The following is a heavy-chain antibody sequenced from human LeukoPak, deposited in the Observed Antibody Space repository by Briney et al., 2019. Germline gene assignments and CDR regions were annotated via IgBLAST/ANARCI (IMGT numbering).Heavy chain of an antibody. J-gene: IGHJ4*02. D-gene: IGHD5-24*01. CDR3: ARHRDGYNHTFDY. V-gene: IGHV5-10-1*01. Sequence: GESLKISCEASGYRFTSYWITWVRQMPGKGLEWMGRIDPSGSYSNYSPSFQGHVTISADKSISTVYLQWRSLKASDTAMYYCARHRDGYNHTFDYWGQGTLVTVSS. CDR1: GYRFTSYW. CDR2: IDPSGSYS.